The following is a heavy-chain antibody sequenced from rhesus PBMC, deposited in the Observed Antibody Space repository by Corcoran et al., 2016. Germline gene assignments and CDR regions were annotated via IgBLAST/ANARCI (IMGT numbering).Heavy chain of an antibody. Sequence: QVQLQESGPGLVKPSETVSLTFTVYGCSLSGCSYWSCVRTAPGKGLEWIGGVYGDGANNYGNPSLKSRVNISKDTSKNQFSLSLRSVTAADTAVYYCARRRSSGWGFDFWGQGVLVTVSS. CDR2: VYGDGANN. J-gene: IGHJ4*01. CDR1: GCSLSGCSY. V-gene: IGHV4-143*01. CDR3: ARRRSSGWGFDF. D-gene: IGHD6-31*01.